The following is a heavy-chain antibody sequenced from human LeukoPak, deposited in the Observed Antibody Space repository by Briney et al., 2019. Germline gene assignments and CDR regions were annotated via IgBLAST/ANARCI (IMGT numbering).Heavy chain of an antibody. V-gene: IGHV3-7*01. CDR3: ARDYGDYTNAFDY. D-gene: IGHD4-17*01. J-gene: IGHJ4*02. CDR2: VKEDGSER. CDR1: GLIFSNNW. Sequence: GGSLRLSCAASGLIFSNNWMTWVRQAPGKGLEWVANVKEDGSERYYVDSVKGRFTISRDNAKNSLYLQMNSLRAEDTAVYYCARDYGDYTNAFDYWGQGTLVTVSS.